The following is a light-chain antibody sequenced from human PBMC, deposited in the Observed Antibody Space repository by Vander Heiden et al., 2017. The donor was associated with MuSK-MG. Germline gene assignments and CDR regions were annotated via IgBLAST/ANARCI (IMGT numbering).Light chain of an antibody. J-gene: IGKJ5*01. Sequence: EIVLTQSPGTLSLSPGERATLSCRASQSVSSSYLAWYQQKPGQAPRLLIYGASSRATGIPDRFSGSGSGTDFTLTISRLEPEAFPVYYCLQDGSSLITFGQGTRLEIK. CDR3: LQDGSSLIT. CDR1: QSVSSSY. CDR2: GAS. V-gene: IGKV3-20*01.